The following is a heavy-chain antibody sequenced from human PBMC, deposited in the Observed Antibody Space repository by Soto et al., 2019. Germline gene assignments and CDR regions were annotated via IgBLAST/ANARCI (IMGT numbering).Heavy chain of an antibody. CDR1: GGSVSSGSYY. CDR2: IYYSGST. V-gene: IGHV4-61*01. Sequence: QVQLQESGPGLVKPSETLSLTCTVSGGSVSSGSYYWSWIRQPPGKGLEWIGYIYYSGSTNYNPSLKNRVTISVDTSKNQVSLKLSSVTAADTAVYYCARGTPDCISTSCSSHNWFDPWGQGTLVTVSS. CDR3: ARGTPDCISTSCSSHNWFDP. D-gene: IGHD2-2*01. J-gene: IGHJ5*02.